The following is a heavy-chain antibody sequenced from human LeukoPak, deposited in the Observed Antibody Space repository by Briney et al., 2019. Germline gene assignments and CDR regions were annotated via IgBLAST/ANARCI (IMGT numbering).Heavy chain of an antibody. CDR2: ISSSSSYI. V-gene: IGHV3-21*01. J-gene: IGHJ4*02. Sequence: GGSLRLSCAASGFTFSSYSMNWVRQAPGKGLEWVSSISSSSSYIYYADSVKGRFTISRDNAKNSLYLQMNSLRAEDTAVYYCARDDRDGYNWAWFDYWGQGTLVTVSS. CDR3: ARDDRDGYNWAWFDY. CDR1: GFTFSSYS. D-gene: IGHD5-24*01.